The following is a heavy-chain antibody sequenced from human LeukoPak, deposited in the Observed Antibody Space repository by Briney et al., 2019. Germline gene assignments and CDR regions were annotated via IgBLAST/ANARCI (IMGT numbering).Heavy chain of an antibody. J-gene: IGHJ5*02. D-gene: IGHD3-22*01. V-gene: IGHV1-69*13. Sequence: GASVKVSCKASGGTFSNYAISWVRQAPGQGLEWMGGIIPIFGTANYAQKFQGRVTITADESTSTAYMELSSLRSEDTAVYYCAREANTYYYDGSGENWFDPWGQGTLVTVSS. CDR3: AREANTYYYDGSGENWFDP. CDR2: IIPIFGTA. CDR1: GGTFSNYA.